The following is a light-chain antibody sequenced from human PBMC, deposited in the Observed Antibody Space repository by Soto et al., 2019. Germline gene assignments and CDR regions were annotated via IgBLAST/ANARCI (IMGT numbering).Light chain of an antibody. CDR3: QQRSNWIT. CDR1: ESVSSY. CDR2: DAS. Sequence: IVLTQSPATLSLSQGERATLSCRASESVSSYLGFYEQKLGHAPRLLIYDASTTNTGIPARFSGSRSGTDFTLANSSLEPEDFAVYYCQQRSNWITFGQGTRLEIK. V-gene: IGKV3-11*01. J-gene: IGKJ5*01.